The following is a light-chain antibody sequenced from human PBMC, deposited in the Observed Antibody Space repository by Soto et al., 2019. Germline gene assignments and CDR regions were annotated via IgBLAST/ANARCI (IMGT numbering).Light chain of an antibody. CDR3: QQLNSYPRT. J-gene: IGKJ1*01. CDR2: AAS. CDR1: QGISSY. Sequence: DIQLTQAASFLSTSVGDRVTITCRASQGISSYLAWYQQKPGKAPKLLIYAASTLQSGVPSRFSGSGSGTEFTLTISSLQPEDFATYYCQQLNSYPRTFGQGTKVDIK. V-gene: IGKV1-9*01.